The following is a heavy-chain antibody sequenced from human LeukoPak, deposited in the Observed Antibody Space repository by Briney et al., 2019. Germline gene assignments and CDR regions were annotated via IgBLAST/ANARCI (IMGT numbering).Heavy chain of an antibody. CDR3: ASLNYYDSAPADY. Sequence: SETLSLTCAVYGGSFSGYYWGWIRQPPGKGLEWIGEINHSGSTNYNPSLKSRVTISVDTSKNRFSLKLSSVTAADTAVYYCASLNYYDSAPADYWGQGTLVTVSS. CDR1: GGSFSGYY. J-gene: IGHJ4*02. CDR2: INHSGST. V-gene: IGHV4-34*01. D-gene: IGHD3-22*01.